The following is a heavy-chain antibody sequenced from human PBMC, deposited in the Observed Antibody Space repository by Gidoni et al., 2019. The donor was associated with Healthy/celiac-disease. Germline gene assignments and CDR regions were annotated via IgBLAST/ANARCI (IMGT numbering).Heavy chain of an antibody. D-gene: IGHD6-6*01. V-gene: IGHV3-74*01. J-gene: IGHJ1*01. Sequence: EVQLVESGGGLVQPGGSLRLSCAASGFPFSSYGMHWVRQAPGKGLVWFSRINSDGSSTSYADSVKGRFTISRDNAKNTLYLQMNSLRAEDTAVYYCASVEQLVQNFQHWGQGTLVTVSS. CDR3: ASVEQLVQNFQH. CDR2: INSDGSST. CDR1: GFPFSSYG.